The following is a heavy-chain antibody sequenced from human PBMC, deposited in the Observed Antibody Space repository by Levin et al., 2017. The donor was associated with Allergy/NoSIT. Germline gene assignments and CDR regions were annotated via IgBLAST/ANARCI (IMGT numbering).Heavy chain of an antibody. CDR2: IYYSGST. CDR3: ARDGYKNAFDS. D-gene: IGHD5-12*01. J-gene: IGHJ3*02. V-gene: IGHV4-30-4*01. CDR1: GGSISSGDYY. Sequence: LRLSCTVSGGSISSGDYYWSWIRQPPGKGLEWIGYIYYSGSTYYNPSLKSRVTISVNTSKNQFSLKLSSVTAADTAVYYCARDGYKNAFDSWGQGTMVTVSS.